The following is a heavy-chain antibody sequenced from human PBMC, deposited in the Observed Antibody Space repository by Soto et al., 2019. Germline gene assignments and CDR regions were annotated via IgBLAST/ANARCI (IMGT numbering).Heavy chain of an antibody. CDR2: ISQSEGT. CDR3: ARGLDHSKIGY. D-gene: IGHD4-4*01. J-gene: IGHJ4*02. CDR1: GGSLSDYY. V-gene: IGHV4-34*01. Sequence: SETLSLTCAVHGGSLSDYYMSWIRQSPGKGLEWIGEISQSEGTNYNPSLKSRVTMSRDLPKNQFSLRLNSATDGDTAVYYCARGLDHSKIGYWGPGTLVTVSS.